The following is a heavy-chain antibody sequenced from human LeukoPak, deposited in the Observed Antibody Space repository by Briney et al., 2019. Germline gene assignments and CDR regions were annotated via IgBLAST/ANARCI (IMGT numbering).Heavy chain of an antibody. CDR3: ARGGLRDFDY. J-gene: IGHJ4*02. CDR2: IYYSGST. Sequence: SETLSLTCTVSGGSISSYYWSWIRQPPRKGLEWIGYIYYSGSTNYNPSLKSRVTISVDTSKNQFSLKLSSVTAADTAVYYRARGGLRDFDYWGQGTLVTVSS. CDR1: GGSISSYY. V-gene: IGHV4-59*01.